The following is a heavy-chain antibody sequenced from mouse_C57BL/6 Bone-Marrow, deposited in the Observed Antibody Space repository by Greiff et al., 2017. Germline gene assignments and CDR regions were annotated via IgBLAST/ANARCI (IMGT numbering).Heavy chain of an antibody. J-gene: IGHJ3*01. V-gene: IGHV1-81*01. Sequence: VQLQESGAELARPGASVKLSCKASGYTFTSYGISWVKQRTGQGLEWIGEIYPRSGNTYYNEKFKGKAPLTADKTSSTAYMELRSLTSDESAVYCCARSRWLLPLFAYWGQGTLVAVSA. CDR2: IYPRSGNT. D-gene: IGHD2-3*01. CDR3: ARSRWLLPLFAY. CDR1: GYTFTSYG.